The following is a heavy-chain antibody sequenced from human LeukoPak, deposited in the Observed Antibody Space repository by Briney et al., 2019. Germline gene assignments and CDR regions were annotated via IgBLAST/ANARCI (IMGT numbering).Heavy chain of an antibody. J-gene: IGHJ4*02. Sequence: SQTLSLTCAISGDSVSSNSAAWNWIRQSPSRGLEWLGRTYYRSKWYNDYAVSVKSRITINPDTSKNQFSLQLNSVTPEDTAVYYCARGSDYYGSGSYHFDYWGQGTLVTVSS. CDR2: TYYRSKWYN. CDR3: ARGSDYYGSGSYHFDY. V-gene: IGHV6-1*01. CDR1: GDSVSSNSAA. D-gene: IGHD3-10*01.